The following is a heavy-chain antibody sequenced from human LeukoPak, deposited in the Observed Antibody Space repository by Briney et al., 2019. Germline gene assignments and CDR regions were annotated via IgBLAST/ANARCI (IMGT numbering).Heavy chain of an antibody. CDR2: IKQDASEK. CDR3: ARVKAGYYYYMDV. Sequence: GGSLRLSCAASGFIFSSYYMAWVRQAPGKGLEWVANIKQDASEKFYLDSVKGRFTISRDNSKRSLYLEVNSLRAEDTAVYYCARVKAGYYYYMDVWGKGTTVTVSS. J-gene: IGHJ6*03. D-gene: IGHD3-10*01. CDR1: GFIFSSYY. V-gene: IGHV3-7*03.